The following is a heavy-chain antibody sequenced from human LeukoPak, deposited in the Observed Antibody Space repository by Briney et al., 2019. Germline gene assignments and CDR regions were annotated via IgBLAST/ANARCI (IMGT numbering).Heavy chain of an antibody. D-gene: IGHD2/OR15-2a*01. Sequence: PSETLSLTCSVSGYSISSGYYWGWIRQPPGKGLDWIGSIYHDGNTYYNPSLKSRVTISVDTSKNLFSLKLSSVTAADTAVYYCARGGHCYSTTFYPQSWFDSWGQGILVTASS. V-gene: IGHV4-38-2*02. CDR2: IYHDGNT. CDR3: ARGGHCYSTTFYPQSWFDS. CDR1: GYSISSGYY. J-gene: IGHJ5*01.